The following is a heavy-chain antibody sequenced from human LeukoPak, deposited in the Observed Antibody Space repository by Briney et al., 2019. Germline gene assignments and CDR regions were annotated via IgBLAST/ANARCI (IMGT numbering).Heavy chain of an antibody. CDR2: ISYDGDNK. V-gene: IGHV3-30-3*01. D-gene: IGHD3-22*01. Sequence: PGGSLRLSCAASGFTFSSYAMHWVRQAPGEGLEWVAFISYDGDNKYYADSVKGRFTISRDNSKNTLYLQMNSLRAEDTAVYYCARGQYFDSSGYYVYWGQGTLVTVSS. J-gene: IGHJ4*02. CDR1: GFTFSSYA. CDR3: ARGQYFDSSGYYVY.